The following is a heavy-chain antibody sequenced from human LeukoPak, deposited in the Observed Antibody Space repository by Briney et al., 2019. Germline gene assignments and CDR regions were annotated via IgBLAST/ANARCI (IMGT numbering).Heavy chain of an antibody. J-gene: IGHJ4*02. CDR3: VIEGEGPLSKDFDY. V-gene: IGHV1-2*02. D-gene: IGHD2/OR15-2a*01. CDR1: GVTLSDHY. CDR2: IGPHNTFT. Sequence: GASMKVSCKSSGVTLSDHYTHCGCQGPGQGLWWMGYIGPHNTFTSSTQEFQGRVTMARDASMSTAYMELTRLTSDDTAVYYCVIEGEGPLSKDFDYWGQGTLVTVSS.